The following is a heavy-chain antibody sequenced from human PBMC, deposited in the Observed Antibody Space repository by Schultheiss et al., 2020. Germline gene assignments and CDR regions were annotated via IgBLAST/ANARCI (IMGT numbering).Heavy chain of an antibody. J-gene: IGHJ6*02. Sequence: ASVKVSCKASGYTFTSYYMHWVRQAPGQGLEWMGIINPSGGSTSYAQKFQGRVTMTRDTSTSTVYMELSSLRSEDTAVYYCARVGEYQLLLGGMDVWGQGTTVTVSS. CDR3: ARVGEYQLLLGGMDV. V-gene: IGHV1-46*01. D-gene: IGHD2-2*01. CDR1: GYTFTSYY. CDR2: INPSGGST.